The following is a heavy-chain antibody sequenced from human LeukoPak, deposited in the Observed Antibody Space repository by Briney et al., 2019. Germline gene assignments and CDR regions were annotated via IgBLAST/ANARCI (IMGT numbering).Heavy chain of an antibody. D-gene: IGHD3-22*01. Sequence: PSETLSLTCTVSGGPILDSTYYWAWIRQPPGKGLEWVATIFYNGNTHYNPSLKSRVTMSVDTDKNQFSLNLNSVTAADTAVYYCARQSSGYYYGWFDPWGQGTLVTVSS. CDR1: GGPILDSTYY. CDR2: IFYNGNT. J-gene: IGHJ5*02. CDR3: ARQSSGYYYGWFDP. V-gene: IGHV4-39*01.